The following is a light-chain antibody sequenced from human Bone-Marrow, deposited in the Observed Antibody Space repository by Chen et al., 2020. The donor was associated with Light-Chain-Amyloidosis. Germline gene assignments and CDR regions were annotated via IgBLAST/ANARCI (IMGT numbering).Light chain of an antibody. J-gene: IGLJ1*01. V-gene: IGLV1-44*01. CDR2: TNN. Sequence: QSVVTQPPSASGTPGQRVTISCSGSSSNIGSNTINWYQQLPGTAPKLLIHTNNQRPSGVPARFSGSKSGTSASLAISGLQSDDVADYYCEAWDDNLIAYVFGTGTKVTVL. CDR1: SSNIGSNT. CDR3: EAWDDNLIAYV.